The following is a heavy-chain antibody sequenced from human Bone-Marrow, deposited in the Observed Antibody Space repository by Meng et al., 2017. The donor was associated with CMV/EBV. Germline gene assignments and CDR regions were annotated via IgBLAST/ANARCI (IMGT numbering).Heavy chain of an antibody. CDR3: ARDQIVVVPAARDYYYYYGMDV. CDR2: ISYDGTLQ. CDR1: GFTFSSYA. Sequence: GESLKISCAASGFTFSSYAVHWVRQAPGKRLEWVAVISYDGTLQYYADSVKGRFTISRDNAKNSLYLQMNSLRAEDTAVYYCARDQIVVVPAARDYYYYYGMDVWGQGTTVSVSS. D-gene: IGHD2-2*01. V-gene: IGHV3-30-3*01. J-gene: IGHJ6*02.